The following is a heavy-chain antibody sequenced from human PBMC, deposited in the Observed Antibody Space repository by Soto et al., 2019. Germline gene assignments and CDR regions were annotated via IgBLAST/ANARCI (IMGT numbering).Heavy chain of an antibody. V-gene: IGHV3-48*01. D-gene: IGHD3-22*01. J-gene: IGHJ4*02. Sequence: GGSLRLSCAASGFTFSSYSMNWVRQAPGKGLEWVSYISSSSSTIHYADSVKGRFTISRDNAKNSLYLQMNSLRAEDTAVYYCARDDSPSYYDSSGYHFDYWGQET. CDR1: GFTFSSYS. CDR2: ISSSSSTI. CDR3: ARDDSPSYYDSSGYHFDY.